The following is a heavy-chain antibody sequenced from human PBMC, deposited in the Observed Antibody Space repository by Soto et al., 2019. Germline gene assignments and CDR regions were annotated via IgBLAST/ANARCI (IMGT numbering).Heavy chain of an antibody. Sequence: SETLSLTCAVSGVSIDSNDWWNWVRQTPEKGLEWIGEIFHEGNIIYNPSLKSRVTMSVDKSKNQLSLELRSVNAADTALYYCAIDNKYGESWSFDSCGQGILVTVSA. CDR3: AIDNKYGESWSFDS. D-gene: IGHD6-13*01. V-gene: IGHV4-4*02. J-gene: IGHJ4*02. CDR2: IFHEGNI. CDR1: GVSIDSNDW.